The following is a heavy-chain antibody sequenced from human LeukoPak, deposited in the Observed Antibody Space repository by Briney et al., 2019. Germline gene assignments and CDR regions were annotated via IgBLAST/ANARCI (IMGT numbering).Heavy chain of an antibody. J-gene: IGHJ4*02. Sequence: PGGSLRLSCAASEFSVGSNYMTWVRQAPGKGLQWVSGINRNGDSTGYADFVKGRFTISRDNTKNSLYLQMNSLGVGDTALYHCARKGLGGELGGFDSWGQGTLVTVSS. CDR2: INRNGDST. CDR3: ARKGLGGELGGFDS. CDR1: EFSVGSNY. V-gene: IGHV3-20*01. D-gene: IGHD1-26*01.